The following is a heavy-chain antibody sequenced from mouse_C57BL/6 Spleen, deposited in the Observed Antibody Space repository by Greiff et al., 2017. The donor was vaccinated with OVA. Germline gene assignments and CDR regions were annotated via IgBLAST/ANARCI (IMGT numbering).Heavy chain of an antibody. J-gene: IGHJ2*01. CDR1: GYTFTSYG. V-gene: IGHV1-81*01. Sequence: QVQLKESGAELARPGASVKLSCKASGYTFTSYGISWVKQRTGQGLEWIGEIYPRSGNTYYNEKFKGKATLTADKSSSTAYMELRSLTSEDSAVYFCANGGLGRPDYWGQGTTLTVSS. D-gene: IGHD4-1*01. CDR2: IYPRSGNT. CDR3: ANGGLGRPDY.